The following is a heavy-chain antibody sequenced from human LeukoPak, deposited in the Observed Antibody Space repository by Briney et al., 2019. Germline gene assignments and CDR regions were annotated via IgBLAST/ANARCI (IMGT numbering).Heavy chain of an antibody. CDR2: INHSGST. V-gene: IGHV4-39*07. D-gene: IGHD1-26*01. CDR3: ARPTLGGSYRFDP. CDR1: GGSISSSSYY. J-gene: IGHJ5*02. Sequence: SSETLSLTCTVSGGSISSSSYYWSWIRQPPGKGLEWIGEINHSGSTNYNPSLKSRVTISVDTSKNQFYLKLSSVTAADTAVYYCARPTLGGSYRFDPWGQGTLVTVSS.